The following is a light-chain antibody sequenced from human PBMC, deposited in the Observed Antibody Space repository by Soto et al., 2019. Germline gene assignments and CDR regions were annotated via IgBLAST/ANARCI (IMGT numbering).Light chain of an antibody. J-gene: IGKJ2*01. CDR1: QGISNY. V-gene: IGKV1-27*01. Sequence: DIQMTQSPSSLSVSVGDRVTITCRASQGISNYLAWYQQKPGKVPKLLIYAASTLQSGVPSRFIGSGSGTDFTLTISSLQPEDAATYYCQKYVDAPKTFGQGTKLEIK. CDR3: QKYVDAPKT. CDR2: AAS.